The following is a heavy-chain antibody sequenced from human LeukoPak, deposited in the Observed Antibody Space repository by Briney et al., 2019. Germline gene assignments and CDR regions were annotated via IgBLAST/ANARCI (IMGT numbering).Heavy chain of an antibody. J-gene: IGHJ5*02. Sequence: PGRSLRLSCAASGFTFSSYGMHWVRQAPGKGLEWVAVISYDGSNKYYADSVKGRFTISRDNSKNTLYLQMNSLRAEGTAVYYCAKDNSPGYCSGGSCYSEFDPWGQGTLVTVSS. CDR2: ISYDGSNK. D-gene: IGHD2-15*01. V-gene: IGHV3-30*18. CDR3: AKDNSPGYCSGGSCYSEFDP. CDR1: GFTFSSYG.